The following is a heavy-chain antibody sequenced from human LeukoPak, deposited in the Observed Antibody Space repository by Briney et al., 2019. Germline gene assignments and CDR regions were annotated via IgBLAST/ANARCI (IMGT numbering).Heavy chain of an antibody. V-gene: IGHV3-7*03. J-gene: IGHJ4*02. Sequence: PGGSLRLSCAASGFTFSSYWMHWVRQAPGKGLVWVASIKQDGSEKYYVDSVKGRFTFSRDNAKNSLYLQMDSLRAEDTAVYYCARDKSAGADTGSSFYYWGQGALVTVSS. D-gene: IGHD3-10*01. CDR3: ARDKSAGADTGSSFYY. CDR1: GFTFSSYW. CDR2: IKQDGSEK.